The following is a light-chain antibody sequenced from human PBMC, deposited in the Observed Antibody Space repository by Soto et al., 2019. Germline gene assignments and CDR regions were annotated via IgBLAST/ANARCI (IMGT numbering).Light chain of an antibody. V-gene: IGLV2-11*01. CDR3: CSYAGSLWV. CDR1: SSDVGGYNY. J-gene: IGLJ3*02. CDR2: DVT. Sequence: QSALTQPRSVSGSPGQSVTISCTGTSSDVGGYNYVSWYQQYPGKAPKLIIYDVTKRPSGVPDRFSGSKSGNTASLTISGLQAEDEADYYCCSYAGSLWVFGGGTKLTVL.